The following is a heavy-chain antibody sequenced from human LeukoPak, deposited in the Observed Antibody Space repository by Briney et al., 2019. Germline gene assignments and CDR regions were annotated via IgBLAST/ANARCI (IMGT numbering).Heavy chain of an antibody. J-gene: IGHJ5*02. V-gene: IGHV3-23*01. Sequence: GGSLRLSCAASGFTFSSYAMSWVRQAPGKGLEWVSAISGSGGSTYYADSVKGRFTISRDNSKNTLYLQMNRLRAEDTGVYFCAKDHEKSLWRTGFDPWGQGTLVTVSS. CDR2: ISGSGGST. CDR1: GFTFSSYA. CDR3: AKDHEKSLWRTGFDP. D-gene: IGHD3-10*01.